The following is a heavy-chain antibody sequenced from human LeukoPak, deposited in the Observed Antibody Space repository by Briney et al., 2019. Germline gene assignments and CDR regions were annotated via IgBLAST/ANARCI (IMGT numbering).Heavy chain of an antibody. CDR2: IYYSGST. J-gene: IGHJ6*02. Sequence: SETLSLTCTVSGGSISSSSYYWGWIRQPPGKGLEWIGSIYYSGSTYYNPSLKSRVTISVDTSKNQFSLKLSSVTAADTAVYYCARDPARPGYGMDVWGQGTTVTVSS. CDR1: GGSISSSSYY. V-gene: IGHV4-39*07. CDR3: ARDPARPGYGMDV.